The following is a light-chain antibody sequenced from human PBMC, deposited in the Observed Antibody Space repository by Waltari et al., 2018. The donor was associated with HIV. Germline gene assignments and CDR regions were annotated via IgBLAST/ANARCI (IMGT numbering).Light chain of an antibody. CDR1: QSVNRW. V-gene: IGKV1-5*01. CDR2: EAS. J-gene: IGKJ4*01. CDR3: QQYEDYPLT. Sequence: DIQMTQSPTTLYASVGDRVTMSCRASQSVNRWVSGYQHKPGTAPNILIYEASRLEVWVPSRFSGSGSDTDFTLTIDNLQPADFATYYCQQYEDYPLTFGGGTKVDIK.